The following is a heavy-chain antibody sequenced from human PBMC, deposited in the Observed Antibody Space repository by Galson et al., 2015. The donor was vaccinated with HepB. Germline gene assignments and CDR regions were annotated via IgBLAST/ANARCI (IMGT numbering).Heavy chain of an antibody. CDR1: GYTFTSYG. D-gene: IGHD1-20*01. J-gene: IGHJ6*02. V-gene: IGHV1-18*01. CDR3: ARDPRYNWKPLGVYYGMDV. Sequence: SVKVSCKASGYTFTSYGISWVRQAPGQGLEWMGWISAYNGNTNYAQKLQGRVTMTTDTSTSTAYMELSSLRSDDTAVYYCARDPRYNWKPLGVYYGMDVWGQGTTVTVSS. CDR2: ISAYNGNT.